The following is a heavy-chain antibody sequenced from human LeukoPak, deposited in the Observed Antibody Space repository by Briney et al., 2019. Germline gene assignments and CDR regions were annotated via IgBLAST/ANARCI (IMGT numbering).Heavy chain of an antibody. CDR2: INHSGST. Sequence: PSETLSLTCTVSGGSITNYYWSWIRQPPGKGLEWIGEINHSGSTNYNPSLKSRVTISVDTSQNQFYLKLSSVTAADTAVYYCARDGYSGSDALWGQGTLVTVSS. V-gene: IGHV4-34*01. CDR3: ARDGYSGSDAL. D-gene: IGHD5-12*01. CDR1: GGSITNYY. J-gene: IGHJ4*02.